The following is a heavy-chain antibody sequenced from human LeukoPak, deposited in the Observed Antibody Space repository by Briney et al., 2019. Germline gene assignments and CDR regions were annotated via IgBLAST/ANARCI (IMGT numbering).Heavy chain of an antibody. J-gene: IGHJ4*02. CDR3: ASGYSSSYYFDY. D-gene: IGHD6-13*01. CDR1: GGSISIGGYY. V-gene: IGHV4-31*03. CDR2: IYYSGST. Sequence: SHTLPLTCTVSGGSISIGGYYWIWIRQPPGKGLEWIGYIYYSGSTYYNPSLKCRVTISVDTSKNQFCLKMSSVTAADTAVYYCASGYSSSYYFDYWGQGTLVTVSS.